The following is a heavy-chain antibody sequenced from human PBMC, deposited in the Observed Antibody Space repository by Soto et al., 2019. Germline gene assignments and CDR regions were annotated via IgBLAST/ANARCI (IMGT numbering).Heavy chain of an antibody. Sequence: QVQLQESGPGLVKPSETLSLTGTVSGGSISFYYWSWIRQPPGKGLEWIGYIYHSGSTNYNPSLKSRVTVSVDTSKNQFSLKLSSVTAADTAVYYCARVIWFGESFDYWGQGTLVAVSS. J-gene: IGHJ4*02. CDR2: IYHSGST. CDR3: ARVIWFGESFDY. D-gene: IGHD3-10*01. V-gene: IGHV4-59*01. CDR1: GGSISFYY.